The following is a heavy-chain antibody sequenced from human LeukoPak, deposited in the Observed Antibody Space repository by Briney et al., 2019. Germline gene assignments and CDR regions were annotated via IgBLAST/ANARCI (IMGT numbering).Heavy chain of an antibody. CDR2: ISWNSGSI. J-gene: IGHJ1*01. CDR1: GFTFDDYA. D-gene: IGHD2-21*01. CDR3: ARDSSEFRSLIPH. V-gene: IGHV3-9*01. Sequence: HPGRSLRLTCAASGFTFDDYAMHWVRQAPGKGLEWVSGISWNSGSIGYADSVKGRFTISRDNAKNSLYLQMNSLRAEDTAVYYCARDSSEFRSLIPHWGQGTLVTVSP.